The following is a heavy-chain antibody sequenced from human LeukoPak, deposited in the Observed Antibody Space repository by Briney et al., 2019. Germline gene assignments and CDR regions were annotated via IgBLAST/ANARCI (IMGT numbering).Heavy chain of an antibody. V-gene: IGHV3-7*01. CDR2: IKQDGSEK. Sequence: PGGSLRLSCAASGFTFSSYWMTWVRQAPGKGLEWVANIKQDGSEKYYVDSVKGRFTISRDNAKNSLYLQMNSLRAEDTAVYYCARDMWMITSDYWGQGTLVTVSS. CDR3: ARDMWMITSDY. J-gene: IGHJ4*02. CDR1: GFTFSSYW. D-gene: IGHD3-16*01.